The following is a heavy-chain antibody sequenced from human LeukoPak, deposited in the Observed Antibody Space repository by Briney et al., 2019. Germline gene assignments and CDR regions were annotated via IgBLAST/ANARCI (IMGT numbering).Heavy chain of an antibody. D-gene: IGHD5-12*01. CDR3: ARVTTGYGDY. V-gene: IGHV3-21*05. CDR2: ISSSSYI. Sequence: GGSLRLSCAASGFTFSSYAMSWVRQAPGKGLEWVSYISSSSYIYYADSVKGRFTISRDNAKNSLYLQMNSLGAEDTAVYYCARVTTGYGDYWGQGTLVTVSS. J-gene: IGHJ4*02. CDR1: GFTFSSYA.